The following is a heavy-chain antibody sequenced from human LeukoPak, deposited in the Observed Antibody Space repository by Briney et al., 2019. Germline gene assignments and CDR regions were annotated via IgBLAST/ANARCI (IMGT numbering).Heavy chain of an antibody. CDR3: ARLKDDYIIDS. CDR1: GYTFTSYW. D-gene: IGHD4-11*01. Sequence: GESLKISCKGSGYTFTSYWIGWVRQMPGKGLEWMGIIYPGDSDTRYSPSFQGQVTISADKSSSTAYLPSSSLKASDTSMYYCARLKDDYIIDSWGQGTLVTVSS. V-gene: IGHV5-51*01. CDR2: IYPGDSDT. J-gene: IGHJ5*01.